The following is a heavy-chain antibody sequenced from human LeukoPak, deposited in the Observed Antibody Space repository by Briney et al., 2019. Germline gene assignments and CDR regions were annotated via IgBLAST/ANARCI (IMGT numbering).Heavy chain of an antibody. Sequence: GGSLRLSCAASGFTFDDYGMSWVRQAPGQGLEWVSGINWNGGSTGNADSVKGRFTISRDNAKNSLYLQMNSLRAEDTALYYCARGYDFWSGSHDAFDIWGQGTMVTVSS. J-gene: IGHJ3*02. D-gene: IGHD3-3*01. CDR3: ARGYDFWSGSHDAFDI. CDR1: GFTFDDYG. V-gene: IGHV3-20*04. CDR2: INWNGGST.